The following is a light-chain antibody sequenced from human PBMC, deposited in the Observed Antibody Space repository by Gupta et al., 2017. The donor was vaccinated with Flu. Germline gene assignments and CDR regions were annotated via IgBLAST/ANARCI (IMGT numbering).Light chain of an antibody. J-gene: IGKJ1*01. CDR1: QRVSSSY. CDR2: GAS. Sequence: EIVLTQSPGTLSLSPGERATLSCRASQRVSSSYLAWYQQKPGQAPRLLIYGASSRATGIPDRFSGSGYGTDFTLTISRLEPEDFAVYYCQQYGSSPPETFGQGTKVEIK. V-gene: IGKV3-20*01. CDR3: QQYGSSPPET.